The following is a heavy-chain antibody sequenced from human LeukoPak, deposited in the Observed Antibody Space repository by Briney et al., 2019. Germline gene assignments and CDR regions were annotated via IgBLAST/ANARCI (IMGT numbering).Heavy chain of an antibody. CDR2: IHSGGAT. Sequence: PGGSLRLSCAASGFTVTSNFMSWVRQAPGKGLEWVSVIHSGGATYYADSVKGRFTISRDISKNALYLQMNSLRGDDTAVYYCAGSAVTNLDSWGQGNLVTASS. J-gene: IGHJ4*02. CDR3: AGSAVTNLDS. D-gene: IGHD4-23*01. V-gene: IGHV3-66*01. CDR1: GFTVTSNF.